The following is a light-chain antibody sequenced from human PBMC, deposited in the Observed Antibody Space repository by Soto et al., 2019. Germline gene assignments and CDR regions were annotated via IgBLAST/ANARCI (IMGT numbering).Light chain of an antibody. V-gene: IGKV3-20*01. CDR3: QQYGSSQWT. Sequence: EIVLTQSPGTLSLSPGERATLSCRASQSVSSSSLAWYQQKRGQAPRPLIYETSSRATGIPGRFSGSGSGTDFTLTITRLEPEDFAVYYCQQYGSSQWTFGQGTKVEIK. CDR2: ETS. CDR1: QSVSSSS. J-gene: IGKJ1*01.